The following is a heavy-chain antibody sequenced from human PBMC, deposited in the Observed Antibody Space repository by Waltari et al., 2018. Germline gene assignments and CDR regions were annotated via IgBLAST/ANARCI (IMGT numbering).Heavy chain of an antibody. V-gene: IGHV3-23*01. J-gene: IGHJ4*02. CDR1: GFIFSNYA. CDR2: ISGDASMK. CDR3: AKEERERLVPFDY. D-gene: IGHD6-6*01. Sequence: VQLLESGGGLVQPGGSLRLSCAASGFIFSNYAMSWVRQGPGKGLEWVSSISGDASMKQYADSMKGRFSLSRDNSKNILYLEINSLRPEDTAVYYCAKEERERLVPFDYWGQGTLVTVSS.